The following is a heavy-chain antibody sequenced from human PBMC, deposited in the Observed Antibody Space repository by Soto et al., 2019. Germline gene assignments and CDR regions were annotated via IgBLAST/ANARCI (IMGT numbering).Heavy chain of an antibody. CDR3: ARDLFRSGAARAYYYYGMDV. V-gene: IGHV3-21*01. J-gene: IGHJ6*02. CDR1: EFTFRRYT. CDR2: ISPSTNYI. Sequence: SGGSLRLSCAASEFTFRRYTMNWVRQAPGRGLEWVSSISPSTNYIYYADSVKGRFTVSRDNPKTSVYLQMDSLRVEDTAVYYCARDLFRSGAARAYYYYGMDVWGQGTSVTVS. D-gene: IGHD3-3*01.